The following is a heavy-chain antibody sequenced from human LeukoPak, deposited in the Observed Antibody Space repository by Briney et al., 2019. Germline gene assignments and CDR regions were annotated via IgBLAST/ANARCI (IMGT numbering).Heavy chain of an antibody. CDR1: GFTFSSYA. CDR3: AKDGGRDAVAATDAFDI. CDR2: ISHDGHNI. J-gene: IGHJ3*02. Sequence: PGGSLRLSCAASGFTFSSYAMHWVRQAPGKGLEWVAVISHDGHNIYYADSVKGRFTISRDNSKYMVYLQMNSLRAEDTAVYYCAKDGGRDAVAATDAFDIWGQGTMVTVSS. V-gene: IGHV3-30*04. D-gene: IGHD6-19*01.